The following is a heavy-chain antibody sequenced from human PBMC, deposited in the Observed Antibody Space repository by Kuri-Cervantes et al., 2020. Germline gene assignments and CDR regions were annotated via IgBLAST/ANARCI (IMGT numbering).Heavy chain of an antibody. D-gene: IGHD3-9*01. V-gene: IGHV1-69*05. CDR2: IIPIFGTA. J-gene: IGHJ4*02. CDR3: ARGRLKRLVIPSYYFDY. CDR1: GGTFSSYA. Sequence: SVKVSCKASGGTFSSYAISWVRQAPGQGLEWMGGIIPIFGTANYAQKFQGWVTMTRDTSISTAYMELSRLRSDDTAVYYCARGRLKRLVIPSYYFDYWGQGTLVTVSS.